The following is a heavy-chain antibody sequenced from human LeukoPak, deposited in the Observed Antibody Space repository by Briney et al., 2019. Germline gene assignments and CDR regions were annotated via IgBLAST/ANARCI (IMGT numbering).Heavy chain of an antibody. D-gene: IGHD3-10*01. J-gene: IGHJ6*02. Sequence: GGSLRLSCAASGFTFSSNVMHWVRQAPGKGLEWVAVISYDGSNKYYADSVKGRFTISRDNSKNTLYLQMNSLRAEDTAVYYCARDSMVRGASYYYYGMDVWGQGTTVTVSS. CDR1: GFTFSSNV. CDR2: ISYDGSNK. CDR3: ARDSMVRGASYYYYGMDV. V-gene: IGHV3-30-3*01.